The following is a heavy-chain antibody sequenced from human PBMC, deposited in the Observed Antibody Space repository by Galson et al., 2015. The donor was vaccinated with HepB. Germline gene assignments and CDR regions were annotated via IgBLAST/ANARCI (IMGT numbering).Heavy chain of an antibody. D-gene: IGHD3-10*01. CDR2: IYVSEST. CDR3: ARNPQGGEYYFRGMDV. CDR1: GASISNYY. Sequence: LSLTCSVPGASISNYYWSWVRQAPGKGLEWIGYIYVSESTNYNPSFKSRVTMSVDTSKNEIYLKLISVTAADTAVYYCARNPQGGEYYFRGMDVWGQGIRVTVSS. J-gene: IGHJ6*02. V-gene: IGHV4-59*01.